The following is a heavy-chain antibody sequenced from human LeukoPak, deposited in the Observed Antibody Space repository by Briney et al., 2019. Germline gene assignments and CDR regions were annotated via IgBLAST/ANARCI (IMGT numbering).Heavy chain of an antibody. CDR2: ISGSGGST. Sequence: GGSLRLSCAASGFTFSSYAMSWVRQAPGKGLEWVSAISGSGGSTYYADSVKGRFTISRDNSKNTLYLQMNSLRAEDTAVYYCARESRSSGWYPSVDYYYGMDVWGQGPTVTVSS. CDR1: GFTFSSYA. D-gene: IGHD6-19*01. CDR3: ARESRSSGWYPSVDYYYGMDV. J-gene: IGHJ6*02. V-gene: IGHV3-23*01.